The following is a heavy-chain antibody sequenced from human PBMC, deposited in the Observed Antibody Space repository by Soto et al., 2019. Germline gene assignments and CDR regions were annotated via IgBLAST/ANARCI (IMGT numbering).Heavy chain of an antibody. Sequence: EVHLVESGGGLVKPGGSLRLSCAVSGFTFSSCTMNWVRQAPGKGLEWVSSISPSTSHIYYADSVKGRFTISRDNAKNSLFLQINTLRAEDTAVYYCSGCSGGACHQHYGMDVWGQGTTVTVSS. D-gene: IGHD2-15*01. CDR1: GFTFSSCT. CDR3: SGCSGGACHQHYGMDV. J-gene: IGHJ6*02. CDR2: ISPSTSHI. V-gene: IGHV3-21*01.